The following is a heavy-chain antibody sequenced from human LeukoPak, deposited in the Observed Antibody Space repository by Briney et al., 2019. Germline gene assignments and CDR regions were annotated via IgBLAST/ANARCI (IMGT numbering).Heavy chain of an antibody. J-gene: IGHJ4*02. CDR2: IYHSEST. CDR1: GYSISSGYY. Sequence: PSETLSLTCAVSGYSISSGYYWGWIRQPPGKGLEWIGSIYHSESTYYNPSLKSRVTISVDTSKNQFSLKLSSVTAADTAVCYCARSQTHSSGWDFDFWGQGTLVTVSS. CDR3: ARSQTHSSGWDFDF. V-gene: IGHV4-38-2*01. D-gene: IGHD6-19*01.